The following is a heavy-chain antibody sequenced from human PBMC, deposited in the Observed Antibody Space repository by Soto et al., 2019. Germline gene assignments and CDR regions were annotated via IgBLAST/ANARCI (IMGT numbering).Heavy chain of an antibody. V-gene: IGHV3-15*07. Sequence: GGSLRLSCAASGLTFSHFWMNWVRQAPGKGLEWVGRIKSKTVGGTTDYAAPMEGRFTTSRDDSKNTLYLQMNSLKTEDTAVYYCTTDYCTSTTCYLNYWGRGTLVTVSS. CDR1: GLTFSHFW. D-gene: IGHD2-2*01. CDR2: IKSKTVGGTT. CDR3: TTDYCTSTTCYLNY. J-gene: IGHJ4*02.